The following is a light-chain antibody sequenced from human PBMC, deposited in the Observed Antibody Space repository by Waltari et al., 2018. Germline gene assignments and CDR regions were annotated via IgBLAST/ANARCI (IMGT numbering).Light chain of an antibody. CDR3: QQVNSFPAT. Sequence: DIQMTQSPSSVSAFVGDRVTMTCRASQSISNWLAWYQQKPGKAPKLLIYGASGLHSGVPSRFSGSGAGTDFTLTISSLQAEDFATYYCQQVNSFPATFGGGTTVEIK. V-gene: IGKV1-12*01. J-gene: IGKJ4*01. CDR1: QSISNW. CDR2: GAS.